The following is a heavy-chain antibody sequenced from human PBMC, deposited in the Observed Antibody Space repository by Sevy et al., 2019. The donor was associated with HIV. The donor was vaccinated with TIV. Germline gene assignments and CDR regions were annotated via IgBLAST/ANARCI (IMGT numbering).Heavy chain of an antibody. D-gene: IGHD3-22*01. V-gene: IGHV3-9*01. CDR3: AKDINADYYDSSGYYY. Sequence: SLKISCAASGFTFDDYAMHWVRQAPGKGLECVSGISWNSGSIGYADSVKGRFTISRDNAKNSLYLQMNSLRAEDTALYYCAKDINADYYDSSGYYYWGQGTLVTVSS. J-gene: IGHJ4*02. CDR2: ISWNSGSI. CDR1: GFTFDDYA.